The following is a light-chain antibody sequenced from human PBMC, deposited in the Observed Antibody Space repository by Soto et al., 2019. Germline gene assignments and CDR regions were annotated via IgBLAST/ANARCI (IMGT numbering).Light chain of an antibody. CDR3: QQRQYWPPIT. V-gene: IGKV3-15*01. CDR2: GAS. Sequence: EIVMTPSPATLSLSPGEKATLSCRASQSISNNFAWFQQTPGQVPRLLIYGASNRATGVSARFSGSGSGTDFTLTISSLEPEDFAIYYCQQRQYWPPITFGQGTRLEIK. J-gene: IGKJ5*01. CDR1: QSISNN.